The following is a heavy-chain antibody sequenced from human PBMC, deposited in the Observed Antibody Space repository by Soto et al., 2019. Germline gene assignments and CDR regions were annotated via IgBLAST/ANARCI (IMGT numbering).Heavy chain of an antibody. V-gene: IGHV4-31*03. CDR1: GGSISIGGYF. D-gene: IGHD5-18*01. CDR2: IYYNGST. Sequence: SETLSLTYTVSGGSISIGGYFWSWIRQRPGKGLEWIGHIYYNGSTYFNPSLKSRVTISVYTSKNQFSLRLTSVTAADTAVYYCQRSGYSRGHFDYVSRGTLVPVSS. J-gene: IGHJ4*03. CDR3: QRSGYSRGHFDY.